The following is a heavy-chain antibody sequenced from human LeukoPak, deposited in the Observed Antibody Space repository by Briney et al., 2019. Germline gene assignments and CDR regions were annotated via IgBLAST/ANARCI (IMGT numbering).Heavy chain of an antibody. D-gene: IGHD3-22*01. Sequence: SVKVSCKASGGTFSSYAISWVRQAPGQGLEWMGRIIPIFGTANYAQKFQGRVTITTDESTSTAYMELSSLRSEDTAVYYCWCDSSGCFWNDAFDIWGQGTMVTVSS. CDR3: WCDSSGCFWNDAFDI. CDR2: IIPIFGTA. J-gene: IGHJ3*02. CDR1: GGTFSSYA. V-gene: IGHV1-69*05.